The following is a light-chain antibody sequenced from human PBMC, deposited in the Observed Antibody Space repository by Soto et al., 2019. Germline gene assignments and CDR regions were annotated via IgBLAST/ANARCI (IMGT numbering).Light chain of an antibody. Sequence: QSALTQPASVSGSPGQSITISCIGTSSDVGGYNYVSWYQQHPGKAPKLIIYEVSNRPSGVSNRFSGSKSGNTASLTISGLQAEDEADYSCSSYTGSSTLVVFGGGTKLTVL. J-gene: IGLJ2*01. CDR2: EVS. V-gene: IGLV2-14*01. CDR1: SSDVGGYNY. CDR3: SSYTGSSTLVV.